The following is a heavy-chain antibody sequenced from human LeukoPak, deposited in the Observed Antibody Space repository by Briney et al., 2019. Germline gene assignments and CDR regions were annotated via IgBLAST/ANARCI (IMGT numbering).Heavy chain of an antibody. V-gene: IGHV1-2*02. CDR3: ARAQWDSSSWYASTTFDY. D-gene: IGHD6-13*01. J-gene: IGHJ4*02. CDR2: INPNSGGT. Sequence: VASVKVSFKASGYTFTGYYMHWVRQAPGQGLEWMGWINPNSGGTNYAQKFQGRVTMTRDTSISTAYMELSRLRSDDTAVYYCARAQWDSSSWYASTTFDYWGQGTLVTVSS. CDR1: GYTFTGYY.